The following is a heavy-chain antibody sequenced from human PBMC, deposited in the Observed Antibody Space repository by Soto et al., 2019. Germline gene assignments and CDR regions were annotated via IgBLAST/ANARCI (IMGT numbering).Heavy chain of an antibody. CDR3: ARHVPVVVAKSLIYYYYYMDV. J-gene: IGHJ6*03. D-gene: IGHD2-15*01. Sequence: SETLSLTCTVSGGSISSYYWSWIRQPPGKGLEWIGYIYYSGSTNYNPSLKSRVTISVDTSKNQFSLKLSSVTAADTAVYYCARHVPVVVAKSLIYYYYYMDVWGKGTTVTVSS. CDR1: GGSISSYY. CDR2: IYYSGST. V-gene: IGHV4-59*08.